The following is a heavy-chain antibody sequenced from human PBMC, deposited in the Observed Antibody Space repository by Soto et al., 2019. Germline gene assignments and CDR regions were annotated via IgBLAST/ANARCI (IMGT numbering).Heavy chain of an antibody. CDR1: GFTFSGSA. J-gene: IGHJ6*02. CDR3: TKTTVTTDYYYYYGMDV. V-gene: IGHV3-73*01. CDR2: IRSKANSYAT. Sequence: GGSLRLSCAASGFTFSGSAMHWVRQASGKGLEWVGRIRSKANSYATAYAASVKGRFTISRDDSKNTAYLQMNSLKTEDTAVYYCTKTTVTTDYYYYYGMDVWGQGTTVTVSS. D-gene: IGHD4-17*01.